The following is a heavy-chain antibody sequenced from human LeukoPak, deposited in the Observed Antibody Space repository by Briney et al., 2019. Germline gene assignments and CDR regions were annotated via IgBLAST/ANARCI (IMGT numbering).Heavy chain of an antibody. V-gene: IGHV1-69*04. CDR2: IIPILGIA. D-gene: IGHD3-10*01. CDR1: GGTFSSYA. CDR3: ARDGSGKDNYGMDV. J-gene: IGHJ6*02. Sequence: VASVKVPCKASGGTFSSYAISWVRQAPGQGLEWMGRIIPILGIANYAQKFQGRVTITADKSTSTAYMELSSLRSEDTAVYYCARDGSGKDNYGMDVWGQGTTVTVSS.